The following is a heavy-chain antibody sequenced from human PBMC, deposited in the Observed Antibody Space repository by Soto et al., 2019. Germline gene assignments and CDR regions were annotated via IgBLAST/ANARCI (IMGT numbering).Heavy chain of an antibody. Sequence: PSETLSLTCTVSGVSISPYYWNWIRQPPGKGLEWIAYIYYSGSTSYNPSLKSRVTISVDTSKNQFSLHLSSVTAADTAVYYCARDPAYGTSQVDSWGQGTLVTVS. CDR3: ARDPAYGTSQVDS. V-gene: IGHV4-59*01. CDR2: IYYSGST. J-gene: IGHJ4*02. CDR1: GVSISPYY. D-gene: IGHD2-21*01.